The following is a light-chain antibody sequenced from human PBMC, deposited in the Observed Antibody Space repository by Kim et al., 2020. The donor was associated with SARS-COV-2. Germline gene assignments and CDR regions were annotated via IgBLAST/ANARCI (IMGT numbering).Light chain of an antibody. CDR3: QQSYSTPYT. Sequence: SAAVGDRVSITCRASQSVNQFLNWYQQEAGKAPKLLIYAAATLQGGVPSRFSGSGSETEFTLTISSLQAEDFATYYCQQSYSTPYTFGQGTKLEIK. CDR1: QSVNQF. CDR2: AAA. J-gene: IGKJ2*01. V-gene: IGKV1-39*01.